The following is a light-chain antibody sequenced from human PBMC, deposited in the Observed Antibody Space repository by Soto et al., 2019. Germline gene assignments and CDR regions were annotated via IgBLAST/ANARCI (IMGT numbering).Light chain of an antibody. CDR2: DTS. Sequence: QAVVTQQPSLTVSPGGTVTLTCGSSTGAVTSNHHPYWFQQKAGQAPRTLIYDTSNKHSWTPARFSGSLLGYKAALTLSGAQPEDEAQYYCLLSYNAARVFCGGTKLTVL. CDR3: LLSYNAARV. V-gene: IGLV7-46*01. J-gene: IGLJ2*01. CDR1: TGAVTSNHH.